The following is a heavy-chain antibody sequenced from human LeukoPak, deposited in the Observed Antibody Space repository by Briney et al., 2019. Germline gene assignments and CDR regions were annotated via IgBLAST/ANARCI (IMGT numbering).Heavy chain of an antibody. CDR2: ISSSSSYI. CDR3: AKDPRYYDILTGYSGYFQH. J-gene: IGHJ1*01. Sequence: KAGGSLRLSCAASGFTFSSYSMNWVRQAPGKGLEWVSSISSSSSYIYYADSVKGRFTISRDNSKNTLYLQMNSLRAEDTAVYYCAKDPRYYDILTGYSGYFQHWGQGTLVTVSS. CDR1: GFTFSSYS. D-gene: IGHD3-9*01. V-gene: IGHV3-21*04.